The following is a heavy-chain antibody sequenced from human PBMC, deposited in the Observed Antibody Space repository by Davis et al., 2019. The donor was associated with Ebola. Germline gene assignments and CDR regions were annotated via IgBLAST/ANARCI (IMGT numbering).Heavy chain of an antibody. CDR2: IYHSGST. V-gene: IGHV4-38-2*02. J-gene: IGHJ5*02. CDR3: ARESLGDSSLEGWFDP. D-gene: IGHD3-22*01. CDR1: GYSISSGYY. Sequence: MPSETLSLTCTVSGYSISSGYYWGWLRQPPGKGLEWIGSIYHSGSTYYNPSLKSRVTISVDTSKNQFSLKLSSVTAADTAVYYCARESLGDSSLEGWFDPWGQGTLVTVSS.